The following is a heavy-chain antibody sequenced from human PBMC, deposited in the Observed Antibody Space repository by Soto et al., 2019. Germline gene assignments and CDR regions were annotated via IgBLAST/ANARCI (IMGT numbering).Heavy chain of an antibody. CDR1: GYTFSGYG. CDR3: ARVVCSGDSCYSPGDY. V-gene: IGHV1-18*04. D-gene: IGHD2-15*01. CDR2: IYPYNGNT. Sequence: QVQLVQSGLEVKKPGASVKVSCRASGYTFSGYGISWVRQAPGQGLEWMGWIYPYNGNTKYVQNLQGRVTMTTDTSTSTAYMELRSLTSDDTAVYYCARVVCSGDSCYSPGDYWGQGTQVTFSS. J-gene: IGHJ4*02.